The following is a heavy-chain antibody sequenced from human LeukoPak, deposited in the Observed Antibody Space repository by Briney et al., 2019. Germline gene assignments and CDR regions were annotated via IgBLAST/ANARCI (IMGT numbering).Heavy chain of an antibody. CDR3: ARRKGTDYYYVDY. J-gene: IGHJ4*02. D-gene: IGHD3-9*01. Sequence: GESLKISCKGSGYIFTSYWIAWVRQMPGKGLEWMGIIYPGDSDTRYSPSFQGQVTISADKSIGTAYLQWTSLQASDTAMYYCARRKGTDYYYVDYWGQGTLVTVSS. CDR1: GYIFTSYW. CDR2: IYPGDSDT. V-gene: IGHV5-51*01.